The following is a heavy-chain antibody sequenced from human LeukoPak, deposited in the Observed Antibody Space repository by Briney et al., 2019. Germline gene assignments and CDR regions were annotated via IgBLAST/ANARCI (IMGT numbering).Heavy chain of an antibody. Sequence: GSLRLSCAASGFTFSSYWMAWVRQAPGKGLEWVANIKRDETEKFYVDSVTGRFTISRDNAMNLLYLQMNSLRADDTAVYYCARDDGGALDYWGQGTLVTVSS. CDR1: GFTFSSYW. CDR2: IKRDETEK. V-gene: IGHV3-7*01. J-gene: IGHJ4*02. D-gene: IGHD4-23*01. CDR3: ARDDGGALDY.